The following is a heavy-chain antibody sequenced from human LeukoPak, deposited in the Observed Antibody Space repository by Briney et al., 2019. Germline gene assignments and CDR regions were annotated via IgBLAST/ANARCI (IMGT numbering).Heavy chain of an antibody. CDR1: GGSISSGDYY. D-gene: IGHD3-10*01. CDR2: IYYSGST. J-gene: IGHJ4*02. CDR3: AREGRVTYYYGSGTSL. V-gene: IGHV4-30-4*01. Sequence: PSEILSLTCTVSGGSISSGDYYWSWIRQPPGKGLEWIGYIYYSGSTYYNPSLKSRVTISVDTSKNQFSLKLSSVIAADTAVYYCAREGRVTYYYGSGTSLWGQGTLVTVSS.